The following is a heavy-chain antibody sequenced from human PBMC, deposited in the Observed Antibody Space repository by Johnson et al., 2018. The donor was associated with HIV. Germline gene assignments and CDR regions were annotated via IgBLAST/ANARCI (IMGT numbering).Heavy chain of an antibody. Sequence: HVQLVESGGGVVQPGRSLRLSCAASGFTFSSYAMHWVRQAPGKGLDWVAVISYDGNNKYYADSVKGRFTISRDNTKNSLYLQMNSLRAEDTAVYYCARDATYYYDSSGYHDAFDIWGQGTMVTVSS. CDR3: ARDATYYYDSSGYHDAFDI. CDR2: ISYDGNNK. D-gene: IGHD3-22*01. J-gene: IGHJ3*02. CDR1: GFTFSSYA. V-gene: IGHV3-30*04.